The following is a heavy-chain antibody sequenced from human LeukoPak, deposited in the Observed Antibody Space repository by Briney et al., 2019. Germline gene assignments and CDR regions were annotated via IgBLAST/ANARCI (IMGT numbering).Heavy chain of an antibody. J-gene: IGHJ4*02. CDR2: ISAYNGNT. CDR1: GYTFTSYG. V-gene: IGHV1-18*01. Sequence: ASVKVSCKASGYTFTSYGISWVRQAPGQGLEWMGWISAYNGNTNYAQKLQGRVTMTTDTSTSTAYMELRSLRSADTAVYYCARESNYYGSGSYDWDYWGQGTLVTVSS. D-gene: IGHD3-10*01. CDR3: ARESNYYGSGSYDWDY.